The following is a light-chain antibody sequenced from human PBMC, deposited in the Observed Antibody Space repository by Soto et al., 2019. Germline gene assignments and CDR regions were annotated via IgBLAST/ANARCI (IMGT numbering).Light chain of an antibody. V-gene: IGKV3-11*01. CDR1: QSVNIY. CDR3: QQRSNWRVT. Sequence: EIVLTQSPATLSLSPGERATLSCSASQSVNIYLACYQQKPGQAPRLLIYDASNRSTGIPAKFSGSGSGTDFTLTISSLEPEVIAVYDCQQRSNWRVTFGGGNKVQIK. J-gene: IGKJ4*01. CDR2: DAS.